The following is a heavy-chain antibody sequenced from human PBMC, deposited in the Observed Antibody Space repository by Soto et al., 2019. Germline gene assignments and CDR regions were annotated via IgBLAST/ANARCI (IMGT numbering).Heavy chain of an antibody. D-gene: IGHD3-16*01. CDR2: IYYSGST. CDR3: AREGAASYSYYYGTDV. Sequence: LSLTCTVSGGSIASGDSYWSWIRQSPGKGLEWIGYIYYSGSTYYNPSLESRFTISVDTSKNQFSLKLNSVTAADTAVYYCAREGAASYSYYYGTDVWGQGTTVTVSS. CDR1: GGSIASGDSY. V-gene: IGHV4-30-4*08. J-gene: IGHJ6*02.